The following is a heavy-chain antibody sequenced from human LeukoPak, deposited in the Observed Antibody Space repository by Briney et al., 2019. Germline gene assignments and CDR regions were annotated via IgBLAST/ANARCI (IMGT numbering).Heavy chain of an antibody. Sequence: SETLSLTCTVSGVSISSYYWSWVRQPAGKGLEWVGYIYYSGSTNYNPSLKSRVTISVDTSNNQFSLKLSSVTAADTAVYYCAKDHSGSYLGGDYWGQGTLVTVSS. D-gene: IGHD3-10*01. CDR3: AKDHSGSYLGGDY. V-gene: IGHV4-59*01. CDR1: GVSISSYY. J-gene: IGHJ4*02. CDR2: IYYSGST.